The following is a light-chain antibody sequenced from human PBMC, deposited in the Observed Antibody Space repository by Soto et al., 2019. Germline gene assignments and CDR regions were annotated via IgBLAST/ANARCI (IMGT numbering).Light chain of an antibody. CDR1: SNDVGGYNY. V-gene: IGLV2-8*01. J-gene: IGLJ2*01. Sequence: QSALIQPPSASGSPGQSVTISCTGTSNDVGGYNYVSWYQQHPGKAPKLMIYEVSKRPSGVPDRFSGSKSGNTASLTVSGLQAEDEADYYCSSYAGSSNLVFGGGTKVTVL. CDR2: EVS. CDR3: SSYAGSSNLV.